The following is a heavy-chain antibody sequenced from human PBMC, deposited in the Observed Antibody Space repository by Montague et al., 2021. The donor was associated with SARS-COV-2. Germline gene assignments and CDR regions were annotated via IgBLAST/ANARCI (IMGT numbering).Heavy chain of an antibody. V-gene: IGHV4-39*01. D-gene: IGHD6-19*01. CDR2: IFYRGNT. CDR1: GGSINNTSYY. Sequence: SETLSLTCTVSGGSINNTSYYWGCIRQPPGKGLEWIGSIFYRGNTHYNASLKSRVTVSVDTSKNKFSLNLTSATAADTDVYYCARLTTSGSIAWGQGTLVTVSS. CDR3: ARLTTSGSIA. J-gene: IGHJ5*02.